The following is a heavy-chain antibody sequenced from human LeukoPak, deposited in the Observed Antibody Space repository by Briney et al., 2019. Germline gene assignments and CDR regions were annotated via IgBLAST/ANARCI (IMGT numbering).Heavy chain of an antibody. CDR2: IRYDGSNK. V-gene: IGHV3-30*02. J-gene: IGHJ4*02. CDR3: AKGNSGYSPTARLDY. CDR1: GFTFSSYG. D-gene: IGHD5-12*01. Sequence: GGSLRLSCAASGFTFSSYGMHWVRQAPGKGLEWVAFIRYDGSNKYYADSVKGRFTISRDNSKNTLYLQMNSLRAEDTAVYYCAKGNSGYSPTARLDYWGQGTLVTVSS.